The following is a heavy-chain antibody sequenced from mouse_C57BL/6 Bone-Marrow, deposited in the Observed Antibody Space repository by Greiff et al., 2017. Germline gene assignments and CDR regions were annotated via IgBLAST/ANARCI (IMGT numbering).Heavy chain of an antibody. J-gene: IGHJ3*01. CDR1: GFTFSSYG. V-gene: IGHV5-6*02. D-gene: IGHD1-1*01. CDR3: ARQYYGSGTWFAY. CDR2: ISSGGSYT. Sequence: DVKLQESGGDLVKPGGSLKLSCAASGFTFSSYGMSWVRQTPDKRLEWVATISSGGSYTYYPDSVKGRFTISRDNAKNTLYLQMSSLKSEDTAMYYCARQYYGSGTWFAYWGRGTLVTVSA.